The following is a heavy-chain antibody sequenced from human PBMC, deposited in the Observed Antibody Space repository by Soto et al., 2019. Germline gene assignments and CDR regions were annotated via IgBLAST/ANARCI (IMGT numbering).Heavy chain of an antibody. CDR1: GFTFSSYA. CDR3: AKVMVKNWFDP. Sequence: GGSLRLSCAASGFTFSSYAMSWVRQAPGKGLEWVSLISGSGGSRYYAHSVKGRFTISRGNSKNTLYLQMNSLRADDTAVYYCAKVMVKNWFDPWGQGTLVTVSS. D-gene: IGHD5-18*01. CDR2: ISGSGGSR. V-gene: IGHV3-23*01. J-gene: IGHJ5*02.